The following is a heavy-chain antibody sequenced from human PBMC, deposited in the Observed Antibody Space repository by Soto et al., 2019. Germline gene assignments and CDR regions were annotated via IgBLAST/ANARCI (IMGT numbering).Heavy chain of an antibody. V-gene: IGHV4-31*03. D-gene: IGHD6-13*01. CDR1: GGSISSGGYH. Sequence: SETLSLTCTVSGGSISSGGYHWSWIRQHPGKGLEWIGYIYYSGSTYYNPSLKSRVTISVDTSKNQFSLKLSSVTAADTAVYYCARDLAAGNDAFDIWGQGTMVTVSS. CDR3: ARDLAAGNDAFDI. J-gene: IGHJ3*02. CDR2: IYYSGST.